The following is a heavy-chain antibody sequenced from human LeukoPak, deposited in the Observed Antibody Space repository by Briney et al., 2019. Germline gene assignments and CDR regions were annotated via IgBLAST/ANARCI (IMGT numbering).Heavy chain of an antibody. CDR2: IYYSGST. V-gene: IGHV4-31*03. D-gene: IGHD2-21*01. CDR3: ARLLSISYFDY. CDR1: GGSISSGGYS. J-gene: IGHJ4*02. Sequence: SETLSLTCTVSGGSISSGGYSWSWIRQHPGQGLEWIGYIYYSGSTYYNPSLKSRVTISVDTSKNQFSLKLSSVTAADTAVYYCARLLSISYFDYWGQGTLVTVFS.